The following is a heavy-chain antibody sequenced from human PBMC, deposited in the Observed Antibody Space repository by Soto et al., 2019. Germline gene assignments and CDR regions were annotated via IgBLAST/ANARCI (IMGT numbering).Heavy chain of an antibody. CDR2: TYYRSKWYN. CDR3: ARGGLYYDSSGYYFDY. D-gene: IGHD3-22*01. J-gene: IGHJ4*02. CDR1: GDSVSSNSAA. Sequence: SQTLSLTCAISGDSVSSNSAAWNWIRQSPSRGLEWLGRTYYRSKWYNDYAVSVKRRITINPDASKNQFSLQLNSVTPEDTAVYYCARGGLYYDSSGYYFDYWGQGTLVTVSS. V-gene: IGHV6-1*01.